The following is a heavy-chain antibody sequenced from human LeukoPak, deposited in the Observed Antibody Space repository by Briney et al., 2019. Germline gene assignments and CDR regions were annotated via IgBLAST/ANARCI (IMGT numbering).Heavy chain of an antibody. J-gene: IGHJ3*02. Sequence: ASVKVSCKASGGTFSSYAISWVRQAPGQGLEWMGRIIPILGIANYAQKFQGRVTITADKSTSTAYMELSSLRSEDTAEYYWARDPMNSLGIAVAHDAFDIWGQGTMVTVSS. CDR3: ARDPMNSLGIAVAHDAFDI. CDR1: GGTFSSYA. V-gene: IGHV1-69*04. CDR2: IIPILGIA. D-gene: IGHD6-19*01.